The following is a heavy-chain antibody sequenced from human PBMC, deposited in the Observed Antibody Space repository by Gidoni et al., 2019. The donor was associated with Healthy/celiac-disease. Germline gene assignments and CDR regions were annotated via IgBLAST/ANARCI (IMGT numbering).Heavy chain of an antibody. CDR3: ARVRGPVPAAILGWFDP. V-gene: IGHV1-69*01. CDR2: IIPIFGTA. CDR1: GGTFSSYA. Sequence: QVQLVQSGAEVKKPGSSVKVSCKASGGTFSSYAISWVRQAPGQGLEWMGGIIPIFGTANYAQKFQGRVTITADESTSTAYMELSSLRSEDTAVYYCARVRGPVPAAILGWFDPWGQGTLVTVSS. J-gene: IGHJ5*02. D-gene: IGHD2-2*02.